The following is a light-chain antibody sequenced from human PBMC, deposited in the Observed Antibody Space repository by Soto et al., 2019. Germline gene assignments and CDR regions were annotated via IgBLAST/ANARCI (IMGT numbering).Light chain of an antibody. CDR3: QQYNNWPFS. J-gene: IGKJ5*01. CDR2: DVS. CDR1: QGVTTN. V-gene: IGKV3-15*01. Sequence: EILITQSPATLSVSPGERATLSCRAGQGVTTNFAWYQQTSGQSPRILIYDVSIRATGVPARFSATGSETDFTLTISGLQSEDSEVYFCQQYNNWPFSFGQGTRLEIK.